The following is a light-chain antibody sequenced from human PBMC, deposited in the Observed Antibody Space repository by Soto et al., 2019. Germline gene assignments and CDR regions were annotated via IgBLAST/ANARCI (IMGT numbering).Light chain of an antibody. CDR1: LSVSSN. V-gene: IGKV3D-15*01. J-gene: IGKJ5*01. CDR2: GAS. Sequence: EIVMTQSPGTLYVSPGERATLSCRASLSVSSNLAWYQQRPGQPPRLLIYGASTRATGIPARFSGSGSGTEFTLTISSLQSEDFAVYFCQQSSDWPPIAVGQGTRLEVK. CDR3: QQSSDWPPIA.